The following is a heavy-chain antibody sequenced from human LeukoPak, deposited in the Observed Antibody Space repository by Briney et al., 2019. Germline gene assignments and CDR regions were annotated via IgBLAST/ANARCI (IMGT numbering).Heavy chain of an antibody. CDR3: ARRGSNREDCSSTDCYGYGMDV. V-gene: IGHV3-53*01. J-gene: IGHJ6*02. D-gene: IGHD2-2*01. CDR1: GFIVSSNY. Sequence: TGGSLRLSCAVSGFIVSSNYMSWVRQAPGKGLESVSVISGGGTTYYADSVKGRFTMSRDNSKNTLYLHMNSLRADDTAVYFCARRGSNREDCSSTDCYGYGMDVWGQGTTATVSS. CDR2: ISGGGTT.